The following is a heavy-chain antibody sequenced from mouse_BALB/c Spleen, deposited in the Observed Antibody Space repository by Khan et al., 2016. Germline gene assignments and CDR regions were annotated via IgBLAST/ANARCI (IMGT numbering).Heavy chain of an antibody. V-gene: IGHV5-6-3*01. D-gene: IGHD2-14*01. CDR2: INSNGGST. Sequence: EVELVESGGGLVQPGGSLKLSCAASGFTFSTYGMSWVRQTPDKRLELVATINSNGGSTYYPDSVKGRFTNSRDNAKNTLYLQMSSLKSEDTAMYYCARENDRYYFDYRGQGTTLTVSS. CDR1: GFTFSTYG. J-gene: IGHJ2*01. CDR3: ARENDRYYFDY.